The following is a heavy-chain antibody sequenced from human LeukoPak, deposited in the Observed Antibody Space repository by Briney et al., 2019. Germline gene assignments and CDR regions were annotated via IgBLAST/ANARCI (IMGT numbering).Heavy chain of an antibody. CDR1: GGSISSGDYY. V-gene: IGHV4-30-4*01. CDR2: IYYSGST. CDR3: ARVQSHCGGDCYSLDY. J-gene: IGHJ4*02. D-gene: IGHD2-21*02. Sequence: SQALSLTCTVSGGSISSGDYYWSWIRQPPGKGLEWIGYIYYSGSTYYNPSLKSRVTISVDTSKNQFSLKLSSVTAADTAVYYCARVQSHCGGDCYSLDYWGQGTLVTVSS.